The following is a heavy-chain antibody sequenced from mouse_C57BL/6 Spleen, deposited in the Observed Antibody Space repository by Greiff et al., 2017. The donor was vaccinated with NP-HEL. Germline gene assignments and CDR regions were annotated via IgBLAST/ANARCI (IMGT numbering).Heavy chain of an antibody. V-gene: IGHV1-59*01. CDR3: ARSRGNYVGRGFAY. J-gene: IGHJ3*01. CDR1: GYTFTSYW. Sequence: VQLQQSGAELVRPGTSVKLSCKASGYTFTSYWMHWVKQRPGQGLEWIGVIDPSDSYTNYNQKFKGKATLTVDTSSSTAYMQLSSLTSEDSAVYYCARSRGNYVGRGFAYWGQGTLVTVSA. D-gene: IGHD2-1*01. CDR2: IDPSDSYT.